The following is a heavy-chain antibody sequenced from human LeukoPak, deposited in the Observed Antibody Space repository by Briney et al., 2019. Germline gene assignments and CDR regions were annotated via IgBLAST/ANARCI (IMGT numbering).Heavy chain of an antibody. V-gene: IGHV3-74*01. Sequence: GGSLRLSCAASGFTFSSYWTHWARQAPGKGLVWVSRINSDGSSTSYADSVKGRFTISRDNAKNTLYLQMNSLRAEDTAVYYCARDLGRGSYSLYYFDYWGQGTLVTVSS. CDR2: INSDGSST. D-gene: IGHD3-16*01. CDR3: ARDLGRGSYSLYYFDY. J-gene: IGHJ4*02. CDR1: GFTFSSYW.